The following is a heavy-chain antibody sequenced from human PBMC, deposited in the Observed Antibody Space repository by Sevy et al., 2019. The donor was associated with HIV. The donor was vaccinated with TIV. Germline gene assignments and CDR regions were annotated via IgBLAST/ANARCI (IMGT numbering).Heavy chain of an antibody. CDR2: LSGTGGST. CDR1: GFTFRNYA. D-gene: IGHD2-2*01. Sequence: GGSLRLSCAASGFTFRNYAMSWVRQAPGKGLEWVSALSGTGGSTYYADSVKGRFTISRENSKNTLYLQMNSLRVEDTAVYYCAKDLDIVAVAAAIRLSYWGQGTLVTV. J-gene: IGHJ4*02. V-gene: IGHV3-23*01. CDR3: AKDLDIVAVAAAIRLSY.